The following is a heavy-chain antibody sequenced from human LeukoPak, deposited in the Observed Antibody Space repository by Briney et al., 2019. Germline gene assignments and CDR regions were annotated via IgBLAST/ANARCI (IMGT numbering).Heavy chain of an antibody. CDR3: AATYYYDGSGDY. J-gene: IGHJ4*02. V-gene: IGHV3-48*03. D-gene: IGHD3-22*01. CDR2: ISSTGSNI. Sequence: PGGSLRLSCAAPGFTFSSYEMNWVRQAPGKGLEWVSYISSTGSNIYYADSVKGRFTISRDNAKNSLYLLMNSLRTEDTAVYYCAATYYYDGSGDYWGQGTLVTVSS. CDR1: GFTFSSYE.